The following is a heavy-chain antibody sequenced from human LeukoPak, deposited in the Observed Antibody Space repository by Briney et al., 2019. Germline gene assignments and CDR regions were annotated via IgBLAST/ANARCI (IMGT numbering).Heavy chain of an antibody. Sequence: GSLRLSCAASGFTVSSNYMSWVRQAPGKGLEWVSVIYSGGSTYYADSVKGRFTISRDKSKNTLYLQMNSLRAEDTAVYYCATRSSWFHYYYYGMDVWGQGTTVTVSS. J-gene: IGHJ6*02. CDR2: IYSGGST. V-gene: IGHV3-66*01. CDR1: GFTVSSNY. CDR3: ATRSSWFHYYYYGMDV. D-gene: IGHD6-13*01.